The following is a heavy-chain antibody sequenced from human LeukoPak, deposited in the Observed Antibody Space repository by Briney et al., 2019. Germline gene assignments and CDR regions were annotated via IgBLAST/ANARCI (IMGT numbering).Heavy chain of an antibody. D-gene: IGHD2-15*01. CDR1: GFTFSNYW. CDR2: ISYDGSNK. Sequence: PGGSLRLSCAASGFTFSNYWMNWVRQAPGKGLEWVAVISYDGSNKYYADSVKGRFTISRDNSKNTLYLQMNSLRAEDTAVYYCARDGLGCSGGSCYYYYYYGMDVWGQGTTVTVSS. J-gene: IGHJ6*02. V-gene: IGHV3-30-3*01. CDR3: ARDGLGCSGGSCYYYYYYGMDV.